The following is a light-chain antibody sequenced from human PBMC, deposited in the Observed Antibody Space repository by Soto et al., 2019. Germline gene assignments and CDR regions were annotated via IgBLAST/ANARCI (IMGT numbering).Light chain of an antibody. V-gene: IGLV2-14*03. CDR3: NSYTSTYTLVI. Sequence: QSVLTQPASVSGSPGQSISISCTGTSSDVGRYDFVSWYQHHPGKAPKLMIYDVSYRPSGVSNRFSGSKSGNTASLTISGLQAEDEADYYCNSYTSTYTLVIFGGGTKLTVL. J-gene: IGLJ2*01. CDR2: DVS. CDR1: SSDVGRYDF.